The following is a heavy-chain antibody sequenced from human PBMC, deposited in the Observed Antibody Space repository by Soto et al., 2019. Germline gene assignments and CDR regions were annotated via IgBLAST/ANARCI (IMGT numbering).Heavy chain of an antibody. J-gene: IGHJ4*02. CDR2: VNNNGNT. CDR3: AATPRY. V-gene: IGHV4-28*01. CDR1: GYSISSSNW. D-gene: IGHD1-26*01. Sequence: SETLSLTCAVSGYSISSSNWWGWIRQPPGKGLEWIGYVNNNGNTDYNPSLESRVTISVDTSRNQISLYLTSVTPADTAIYYCAATPRYWGQGTLVTVSS.